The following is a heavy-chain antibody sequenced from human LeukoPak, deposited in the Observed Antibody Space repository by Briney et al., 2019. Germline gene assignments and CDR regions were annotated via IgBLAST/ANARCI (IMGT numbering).Heavy chain of an antibody. D-gene: IGHD2-2*01. CDR1: VFTFGDYA. Sequence: GRSLRLSCSTSVFTFGDYAMSWVRQAPGKGLEWVGFIQAKAYGGATKYAASVNGRFSISRDDSQSIANLQMNDLKTEDTAVYYCTRAPHPRCSSSGCYLDYWGQGTLVTVSS. CDR3: TRAPHPRCSSSGCYLDY. V-gene: IGHV3-49*04. CDR2: IQAKAYGGAT. J-gene: IGHJ4*02.